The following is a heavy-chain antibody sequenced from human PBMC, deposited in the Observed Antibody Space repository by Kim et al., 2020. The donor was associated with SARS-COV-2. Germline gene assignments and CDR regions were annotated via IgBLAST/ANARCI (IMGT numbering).Heavy chain of an antibody. CDR3: AKEYMITFGGVIATYYFDY. CDR1: GFTFSSYA. V-gene: IGHV3-23*01. CDR2: ISGSGGST. J-gene: IGHJ4*02. Sequence: GGSLRLSCAASGFTFSSYAMSWVRQAPGKGLEWVSAISGSGGSTYYADSVKGRFTISRDNSKNTLYLQMDSLRAEDTAVYYCAKEYMITFGGVIATYYFDYWGQGTLVTVSS. D-gene: IGHD3-16*02.